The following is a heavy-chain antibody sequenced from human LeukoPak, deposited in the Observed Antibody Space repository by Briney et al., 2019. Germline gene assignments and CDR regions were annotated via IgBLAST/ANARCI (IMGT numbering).Heavy chain of an antibody. V-gene: IGHV4-59*01. J-gene: IGHJ4*02. Sequence: SETLSLTCTVSGGSISSDYWSWIRQPPGKGLEWIGYIYYRGSTNYNPSLKSRVTISVDTSKNQFSLKLSSVTAADMAVYYCARLSGYSSGHYYSDYWGQGTLVTVSS. D-gene: IGHD3-22*01. CDR3: ARLSGYSSGHYYSDY. CDR1: GGSISSDY. CDR2: IYYRGST.